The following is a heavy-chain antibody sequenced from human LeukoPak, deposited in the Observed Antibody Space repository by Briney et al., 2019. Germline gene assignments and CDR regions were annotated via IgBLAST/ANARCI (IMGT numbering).Heavy chain of an antibody. CDR1: GYTFTSYY. V-gene: IGHV1-46*01. J-gene: IGHJ5*02. D-gene: IGHD1-7*01. CDR3: ARDSRRGTGTTLNWFDP. CDR2: INPSGGST. Sequence: ASVKVSCKASGYTFTSYYMHWVRQAPGQGLEWMGIINPSGGSTSYAQKFQGRVTMTRDTSTSTVYMELSSLRSEDTAVYYCARDSRRGTGTTLNWFDPWSQGTLVTVSS.